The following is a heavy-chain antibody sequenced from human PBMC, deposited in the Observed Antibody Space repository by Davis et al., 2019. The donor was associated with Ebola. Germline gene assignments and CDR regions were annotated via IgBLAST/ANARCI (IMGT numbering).Heavy chain of an antibody. D-gene: IGHD6-19*01. CDR3: AKDVQWVENYFGC. CDR2: ISSSSSTI. J-gene: IGHJ4*02. V-gene: IGHV3-48*04. Sequence: GESLKISCAASGFTFSSYSMNWVRQAPGKGLEWVSYISSSSSTIYYADSVKGRFTISRDNSRNTLYLQMNNLRVEDTAVYYCAKDVQWVENYFGCWGQGTLVTVSS. CDR1: GFTFSSYS.